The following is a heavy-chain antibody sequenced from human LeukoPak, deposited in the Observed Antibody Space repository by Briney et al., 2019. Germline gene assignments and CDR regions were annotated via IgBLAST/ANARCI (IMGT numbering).Heavy chain of an antibody. V-gene: IGHV4-39*07. CDR2: IYHSGST. Sequence: SETLSLTCTVSGGSISSSSYYWGWIRQPPGKGLEWIGEIYHSGSTNYNPSLKSRVSISVDKSKNQFSLKLNSVTAADTAVYYCARETRISYSYFHYWGQGTLVTVSS. CDR1: GGSISSSSYY. J-gene: IGHJ4*02. CDR3: ARETRISYSYFHY. D-gene: IGHD5-18*01.